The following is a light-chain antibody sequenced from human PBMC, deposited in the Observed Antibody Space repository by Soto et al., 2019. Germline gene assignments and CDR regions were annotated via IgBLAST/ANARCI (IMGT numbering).Light chain of an antibody. J-gene: IGKJ4*01. V-gene: IGKV3-15*01. CDR2: GAF. Sequence: EVVMTQSPATLSVSPGDRATLSCTASQSVSTKLAWYQQTPGQAPRLLIYGAFTRATGIPARFSGSGSGTEFTLTVSSLQPEDFAVYFCQQYNDWPLTFGGGTRVDI. CDR1: QSVSTK. CDR3: QQYNDWPLT.